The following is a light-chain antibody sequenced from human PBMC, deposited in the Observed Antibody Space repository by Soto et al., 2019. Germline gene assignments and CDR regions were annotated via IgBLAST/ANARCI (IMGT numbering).Light chain of an antibody. V-gene: IGKV3-20*01. Sequence: EIVLTQSPGTLSLSPGERATLSCRASQSVSSSYLAWYQQKPGQAPRLLIYGASSRATGIPDRFSGSGSGXXXXXXISXLXPXDFAVYYCQQYGSSPVTFGPGTKVDIK. CDR3: QQYGSSPVT. CDR2: GAS. CDR1: QSVSSSY. J-gene: IGKJ3*01.